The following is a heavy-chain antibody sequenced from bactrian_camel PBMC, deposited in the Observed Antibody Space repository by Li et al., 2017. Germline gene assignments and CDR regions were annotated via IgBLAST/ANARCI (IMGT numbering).Heavy chain of an antibody. D-gene: IGHD1*01. V-gene: IGHV3S25*01. CDR1: GYMHNIGC. CDR2: IVRGTGRT. CDR3: AWSLQIPPK. J-gene: IGHJ4*01. Sequence: SVQAGGSLRLSCAASGYMHNIGCMAWFRQAPGKEREGVASIVRGTGRTNYADSVKGRFTISRDNAKNTVYLQLNSLKTEDMAMYYCAWSLQIPPKWGQGTQVTVS.